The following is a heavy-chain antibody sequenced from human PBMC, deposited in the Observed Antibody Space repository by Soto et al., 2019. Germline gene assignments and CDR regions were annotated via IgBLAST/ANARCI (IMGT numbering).Heavy chain of an antibody. V-gene: IGHV3-23*01. CDR3: ASDVNCDTPTCFWGAGFES. CDR1: GFTFSNFA. CDR2: VSRSGGST. J-gene: IGHJ5*01. Sequence: EVQLLESGGGLVQPGGSLRLSCAASGFTFSNFAMSWVRQAPGKGLEWVSAVSRSGGSTNYADPVQGRLAISRDNSKNTLYLQMDTLKGECTAIYLCASDVNCDTPTCFWGAGFESWGQGTLVTVSS. D-gene: IGHD2-2*01.